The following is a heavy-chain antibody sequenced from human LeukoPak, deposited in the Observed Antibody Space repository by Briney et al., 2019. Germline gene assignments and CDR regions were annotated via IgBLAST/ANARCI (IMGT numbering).Heavy chain of an antibody. CDR3: SKERPEEYYASGSYFDS. Sequence: GGSLRLSCAASGFTFSSFGIHWVRHAPGKGLEWVALISYDGSAGYYADSVKGRFTISRDNSKYTVYLEMNSLRVEDTAMYYCSKERPEEYYASGSYFDSWGQGTLVTVSS. D-gene: IGHD3-10*01. V-gene: IGHV3-30*18. J-gene: IGHJ4*02. CDR2: ISYDGSAG. CDR1: GFTFSSFG.